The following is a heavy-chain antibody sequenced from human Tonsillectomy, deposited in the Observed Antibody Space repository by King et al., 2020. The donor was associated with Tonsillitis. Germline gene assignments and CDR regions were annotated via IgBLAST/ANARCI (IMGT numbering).Heavy chain of an antibody. V-gene: IGHV4-34*01. CDR3: ARVAPGDFRSGFVDFFDD. D-gene: IGHD3-3*01. CDR1: GGSFSGYY. CDR2: INHSGST. J-gene: IGHJ4*02. Sequence: VQLQQWGAGLLKPSETLSLSCAVYGGSFSGYYWSWIRQPPGKGLEWIGEINHSGSTNYNPSLKSRVTMSVDKSKNQFSLRLRSLTAADTAVYYCARVAPGDFRSGFVDFFDDWGQGTLVTVSS.